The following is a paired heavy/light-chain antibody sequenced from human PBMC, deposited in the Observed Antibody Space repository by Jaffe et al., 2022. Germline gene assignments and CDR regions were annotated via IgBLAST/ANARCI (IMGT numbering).Light chain of an antibody. CDR3: QQRSNWPRFT. V-gene: IGKV3-11*01. Sequence: EIVLTQSPATLSLSPGERATLSCRASQSVSSYLAWYQQKPGQAPRLLIYDASNRATGIPARFSGSGSGTDFTLTISSLEPEDFAVYYCQQRSNWPRFTFGPGTKVDIK. J-gene: IGKJ3*01. CDR2: DAS. CDR1: QSVSSY.
Heavy chain of an antibody. CDR2: ISGSGGST. V-gene: IGHV3-23*01. J-gene: IGHJ4*02. CDR3: AKDWNGLGYCTGGVCRNPDDIPQL. D-gene: IGHD2-8*02. Sequence: EVQLLESGGGLVQPGGSLRLSCAASGFTFSSYAMSWVRQAPGKGLEWVSAISGSGGSTYYADSVKGRFTISRDNSKNTLYLQMNSLRAEDTAVYYCAKDWNGLGYCTGGVCRNPDDIPQLGGQGTLVTVSS. CDR1: GFTFSSYA.